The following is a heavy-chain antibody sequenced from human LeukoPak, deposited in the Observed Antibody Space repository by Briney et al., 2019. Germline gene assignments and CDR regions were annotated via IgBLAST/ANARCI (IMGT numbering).Heavy chain of an antibody. CDR3: ARARGGSWDY. Sequence: PGGSLRLSCAASGFTFSSFWMSWVRQAPGKGLEWVSVIYSGGSTYYADSVKGRFTISRDNSKNTLYLQMNSLRAEDTAVYYCARARGGSWDYWGQGTLVTVSS. CDR2: IYSGGST. V-gene: IGHV3-53*01. J-gene: IGHJ4*02. CDR1: GFTFSSFW. D-gene: IGHD6-13*01.